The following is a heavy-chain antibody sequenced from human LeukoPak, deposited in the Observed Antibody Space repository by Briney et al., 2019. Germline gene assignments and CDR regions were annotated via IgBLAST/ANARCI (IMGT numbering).Heavy chain of an antibody. V-gene: IGHV4-4*02. Sequence: SETLSLTCAVSGGSISSSNWWSWVRQPPGKGLEWIGEIYHSGSTNYNPPLKSRVTISVDKSKNQFSLKLSSVTAADTAVYYCAYSSSWYSSLIFDYWGQGTLVTVSS. CDR3: AYSSSWYSSLIFDY. CDR2: IYHSGST. CDR1: GGSISSSNW. D-gene: IGHD6-13*01. J-gene: IGHJ4*02.